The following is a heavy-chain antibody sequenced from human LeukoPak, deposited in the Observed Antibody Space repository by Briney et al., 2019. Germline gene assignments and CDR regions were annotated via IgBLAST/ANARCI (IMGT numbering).Heavy chain of an antibody. D-gene: IGHD2-15*01. J-gene: IGHJ2*01. CDR3: ARDTLRITPDGSFDL. CDR2: AYYRSKLYT. V-gene: IGHV6-1*01. Sequence: SQTLSLTCAISGDSVSSNTAAWHWIRQSPSRGLEWLGRAYYRSKLYTDCAEYVKSRIIINPDTAKNQFSLQLNSVTPEDTAVYYCARDTLRITPDGSFDLWGRGTLATVSS. CDR1: GDSVSSNTAA.